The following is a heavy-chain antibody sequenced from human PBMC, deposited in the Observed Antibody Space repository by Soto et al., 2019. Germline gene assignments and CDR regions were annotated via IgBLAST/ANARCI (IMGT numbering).Heavy chain of an antibody. CDR1: GFTFSDYP. CDR3: ARPRWDRASYFYPVDM. Sequence: QVQLVESGGGVVQPGRSLRLSCSASGFTFSDYPMHWVRQAPGKGLEWVASISFDSSTEFSADSATGRFAISRDNSKNTLYLQMNRLTPEDTAVYFGARPRWDRASYFYPVDMGGQGTMVTVST. V-gene: IGHV3-30*09. D-gene: IGHD1-26*01. CDR2: ISFDSSTE. J-gene: IGHJ3*02.